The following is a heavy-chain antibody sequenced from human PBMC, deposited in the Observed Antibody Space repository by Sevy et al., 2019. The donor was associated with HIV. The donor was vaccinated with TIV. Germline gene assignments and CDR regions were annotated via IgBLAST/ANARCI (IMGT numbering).Heavy chain of an antibody. CDR3: ARWLAAEWSRGWFDR. Sequence: SETLSLTCTVSGGSISSGNYYWSWIRQPAGKGLEWIGRIYTSGSTNYNPSLKSRVTLSVDTSNNQFSLKLSSVTAAETAVYYCARWLAAEWSRGWFDRWGQGTLVTVSS. J-gene: IGHJ5*02. CDR1: GGSISSGNYY. D-gene: IGHD6-13*01. CDR2: IYTSGST. V-gene: IGHV4-61*02.